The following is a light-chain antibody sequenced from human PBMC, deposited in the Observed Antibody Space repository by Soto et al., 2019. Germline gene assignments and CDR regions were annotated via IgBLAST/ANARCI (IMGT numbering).Light chain of an antibody. CDR1: SSDVGGYNY. Sequence: QSGLTQPPSASGSPGQSVAISCTGTSSDVGGYNYVSWYQQHPGKAPKLMIYEVNKRPSGVPDRFSGSKSGNTASLTVSGLQAEDEADYYCSSYAGSSNVFGTGTKVTVL. V-gene: IGLV2-8*01. J-gene: IGLJ1*01. CDR3: SSYAGSSNV. CDR2: EVN.